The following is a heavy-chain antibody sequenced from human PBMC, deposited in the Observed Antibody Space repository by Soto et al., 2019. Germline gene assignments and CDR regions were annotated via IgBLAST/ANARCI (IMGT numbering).Heavy chain of an antibody. D-gene: IGHD3-22*01. Sequence: EVQLVESGGGLVQPGGSLRLSCAASVFTFSSYAMHWVRQAPGKGLEYVSAISSYGGSTYYANSVKGRFTISRDNSKNTLYLQMGSLRAEDMAVYYCARDPDSSGYYYFDYWGQGTLVTVSS. CDR1: VFTFSSYA. CDR2: ISSYGGST. J-gene: IGHJ4*02. V-gene: IGHV3-64*01. CDR3: ARDPDSSGYYYFDY.